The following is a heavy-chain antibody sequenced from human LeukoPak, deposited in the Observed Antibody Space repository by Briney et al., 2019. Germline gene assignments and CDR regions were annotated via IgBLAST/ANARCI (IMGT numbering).Heavy chain of an antibody. D-gene: IGHD3-22*01. CDR1: GFTLRTYW. CDR2: ISSDENRR. J-gene: IGHJ4*02. CDR3: ARGDYYDSSGYYLPTDY. V-gene: IGHV3-74*01. Sequence: GGSLRLSRAASGFTLRTYWMHWVRQAPGKGLVWVSLISSDENRRNYADSVKGRFTISRDNAKNTLYLQMNSLRAEDTAVYYCARGDYYDSSGYYLPTDYWGQGTLVTVSS.